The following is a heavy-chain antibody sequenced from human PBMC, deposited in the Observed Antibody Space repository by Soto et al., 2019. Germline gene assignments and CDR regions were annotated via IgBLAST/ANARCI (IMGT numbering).Heavy chain of an antibody. J-gene: IGHJ4*02. Sequence: AVGALRLSLSASGVTRISYGMHWVRQAPGKGLEWVAVISYGGSNKYYADSVKGRFTISRDNSKNTLYLQMNSLRAEDTAVYYCAKGGYYDSSGYDAFDYWGQGTLVTVSS. CDR1: GVTRISYG. CDR2: ISYGGSNK. V-gene: IGHV3-30*18. D-gene: IGHD3-22*01. CDR3: AKGGYYDSSGYDAFDY.